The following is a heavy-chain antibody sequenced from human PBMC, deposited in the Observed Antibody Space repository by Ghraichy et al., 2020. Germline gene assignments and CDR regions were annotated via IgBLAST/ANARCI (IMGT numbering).Heavy chain of an antibody. CDR3: VRVLPGSAKAIDY. Sequence: SETLSLTCAVYGDSFSDIYWTWVRQSPGKGLEWIGEIKDTGVKNYNPSLKSRVSISMDTSKKQISLNLNSVTVADTGVYYCVRVLPGSAKAIDYWGQGNLVTVS. CDR2: IKDTGVK. D-gene: IGHD1-26*01. V-gene: IGHV4-34*01. CDR1: GDSFSDIY. J-gene: IGHJ4*02.